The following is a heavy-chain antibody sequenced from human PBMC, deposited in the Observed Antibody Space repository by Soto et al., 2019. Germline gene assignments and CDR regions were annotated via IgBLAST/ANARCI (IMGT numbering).Heavy chain of an antibody. Sequence: QVQLVESGGGVVQPGRSLRLSCAASGFTFSSYAMHWVRQAPGKGLEWVAVISYEGSNKYYADSVKGRFTISRDNSKNTLYLQMNSLSAEHTAVYYCARDGQDSSSWSVVPRYYFDYWGQGTLVTVSS. CDR3: ARDGQDSSSWSVVPRYYFDY. V-gene: IGHV3-30-3*01. J-gene: IGHJ4*02. D-gene: IGHD6-13*01. CDR1: GFTFSSYA. CDR2: ISYEGSNK.